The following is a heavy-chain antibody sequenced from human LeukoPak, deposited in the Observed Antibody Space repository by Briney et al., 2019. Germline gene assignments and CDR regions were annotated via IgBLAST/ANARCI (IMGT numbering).Heavy chain of an antibody. Sequence: SETLSLTCAVYGGSFSGYYWSWIRQPPGKGLEWIGEINHSGSTNYNPSLKSRVTISVDTSKNQFSLKLSSVTAADTAVYYCARHRYGSGTDYWGQGTLVTVSS. D-gene: IGHD3-10*01. CDR3: ARHRYGSGTDY. CDR2: INHSGST. J-gene: IGHJ4*02. V-gene: IGHV4-34*01. CDR1: GGSFSGYY.